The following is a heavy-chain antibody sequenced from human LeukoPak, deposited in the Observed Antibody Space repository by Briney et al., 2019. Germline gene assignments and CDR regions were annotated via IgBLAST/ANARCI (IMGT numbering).Heavy chain of an antibody. D-gene: IGHD3-22*01. CDR3: ARDAYYYDSSAYYLSV. V-gene: IGHV4-4*07. J-gene: IGHJ4*02. Sequence: PSETLSLTCTFSGGSTSSYYWSWIRQPAGKGLEWIGRVYTSGSTNYNPSLKSRVTMSVDTSKNQFSLKLSSVTAADTAVYYCARDAYYYDSSAYYLSVWGQGTLVTVSS. CDR2: VYTSGST. CDR1: GGSTSSYY.